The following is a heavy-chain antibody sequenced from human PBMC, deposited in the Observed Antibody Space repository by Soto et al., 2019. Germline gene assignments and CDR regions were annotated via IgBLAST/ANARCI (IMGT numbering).Heavy chain of an antibody. CDR1: GYTFTSYG. J-gene: IGHJ6*02. D-gene: IGHD4-17*01. V-gene: IGHV1-18*01. Sequence: QVQLVQSGAEVKKPGASVKVSCKASGYTFTSYGISWVRQAPGQGLEWMGWISAYNGNTNYAQKLQGRVTMTTDTSTSTAYMELRSLRSDDTAVYYCARVDDYGDYAFPRVYYYYGMDVWGQGTTVTVSS. CDR3: ARVDDYGDYAFPRVYYYYGMDV. CDR2: ISAYNGNT.